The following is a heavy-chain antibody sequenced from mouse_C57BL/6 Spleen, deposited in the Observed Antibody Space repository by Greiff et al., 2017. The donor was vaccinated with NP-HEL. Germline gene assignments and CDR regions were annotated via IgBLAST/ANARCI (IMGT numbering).Heavy chain of an antibody. J-gene: IGHJ2*01. CDR1: GYTFTDYY. Sequence: VQLQQSGPELVKPGASVKISCKASGYTFTDYYMNWVKQSHGKSLEWIGDINPNNGGTSYNQKFKGKATLTVDKSSSTAYMELRSLTSEDSAVYYCARWGLLRDYFDYWGQGTTLTVSS. V-gene: IGHV1-26*01. CDR3: ARWGLLRDYFDY. CDR2: INPNNGGT. D-gene: IGHD1-1*01.